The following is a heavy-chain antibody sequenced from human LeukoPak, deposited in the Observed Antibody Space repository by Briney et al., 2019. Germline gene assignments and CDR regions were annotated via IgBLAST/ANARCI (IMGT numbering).Heavy chain of an antibody. CDR3: AKDSSSGWYGWVDY. J-gene: IGHJ4*02. CDR2: ISWNSGSI. V-gene: IGHV3-9*01. CDR1: GFTFDDYA. Sequence: PGRSLRLSCAASGFTFDDYAMHWVRQAPGKGLEWVSGISWNSGSIGYADSVKGRFTISRDNAKNSLYLQMNSLRAEDTALYYCAKDSSSGWYGWVDYWGQGTLVTVSS. D-gene: IGHD6-19*01.